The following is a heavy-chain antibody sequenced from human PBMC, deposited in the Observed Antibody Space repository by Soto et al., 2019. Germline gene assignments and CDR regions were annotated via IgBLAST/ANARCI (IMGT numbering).Heavy chain of an antibody. CDR2: IYHSGST. CDR1: GYSISSGYY. D-gene: IGHD3-3*01. Sequence: SETLSLTCAVSGYSISSGYYWGWIRQPPGKGLEWIGSIYHSGSTYYNPSLKSRVTISVDTSKNQFSLKLSSVTAADTAVYYCARVPYYDFWSGYLALYYYGMDAWGQGTTVTVSS. CDR3: ARVPYYDFWSGYLALYYYGMDA. V-gene: IGHV4-38-2*01. J-gene: IGHJ6*02.